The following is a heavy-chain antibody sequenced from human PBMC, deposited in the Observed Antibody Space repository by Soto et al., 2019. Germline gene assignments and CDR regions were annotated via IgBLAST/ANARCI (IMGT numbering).Heavy chain of an antibody. Sequence: GGSLRLSCAASGFRFDDYAMHWVRHAPGKGLEWVLGISWNSGRKGYADSVKGRFTISRDNAKKSLYLQMNSLKTEDTALYYCAKDISAWCGDLDPQHNYGMDVWGQGITVTVSS. CDR1: GFRFDDYA. CDR2: ISWNSGRK. J-gene: IGHJ6*02. V-gene: IGHV3-9*01. CDR3: AKDISAWCGDLDPQHNYGMDV. D-gene: IGHD3-10*01.